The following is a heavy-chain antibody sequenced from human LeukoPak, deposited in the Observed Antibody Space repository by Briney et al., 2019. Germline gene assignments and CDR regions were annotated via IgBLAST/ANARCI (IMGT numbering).Heavy chain of an antibody. CDR1: GYSISSGYY. J-gene: IGHJ4*02. CDR2: IYHSGST. D-gene: IGHD6-13*01. V-gene: IGHV4-38-2*02. Sequence: SETLSLTCTVSGYSISSGYYWGWIRQPPGKGLEWIGSIYHSGSTYYNPSLKSRVTISVDTSKNQFSLKLSSVTAADTAVYYCARGIATADLGYWGQGTLVTVSS. CDR3: ARGIATADLGY.